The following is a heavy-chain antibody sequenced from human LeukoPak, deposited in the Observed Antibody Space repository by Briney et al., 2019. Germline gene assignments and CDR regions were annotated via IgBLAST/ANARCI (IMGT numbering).Heavy chain of an antibody. CDR2: ISSDGSNK. CDR1: GFTFSSYG. J-gene: IGHJ4*02. Sequence: GGSLRLSCAASGFTFSSYGMHWVRQAPGKGLEWVAVISSDGSNKYYADSVKGRFTISRDNSKNTLYLQMNSLRAEDTAVYYCARDSSGSSPNFDYWGQGTLVTVSS. V-gene: IGHV3-30*03. CDR3: ARDSSGSSPNFDY. D-gene: IGHD1-26*01.